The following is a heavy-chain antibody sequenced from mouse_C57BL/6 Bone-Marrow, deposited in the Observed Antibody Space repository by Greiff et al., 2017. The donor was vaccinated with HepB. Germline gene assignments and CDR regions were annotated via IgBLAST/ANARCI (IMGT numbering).Heavy chain of an antibody. D-gene: IGHD1-1*01. V-gene: IGHV1-19*01. CDR1: GYTFTDYY. J-gene: IGHJ4*01. Sequence: VRLQQSGPVLVKPGASVKMSCKASGYTFTDYYMNWVKQSHGKSLEWIGVINPYNGGTSYNQKFKGKATLTVDKSSSTAYMELNSLTSEHSAVYYCARYYYGSSSYYAMDYWGQGTSVTVSS. CDR3: ARYYYGSSSYYAMDY. CDR2: INPYNGGT.